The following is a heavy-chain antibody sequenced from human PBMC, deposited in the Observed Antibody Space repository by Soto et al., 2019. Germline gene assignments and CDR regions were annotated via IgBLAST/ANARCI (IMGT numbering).Heavy chain of an antibody. CDR2: ITAAGDTQ. CDR3: ARDLSNFGSGTIDF. Sequence: EVQLLESGGGLVQSEGSLRLSCLASGFTFSRYNINWVRQAPGKGLEWVAGITAAGDTQYYADSVKGRFGISRDNAKNSLYLQMDSLRDDDTAVYYCARDLSNFGSGTIDFWGLGTLVTVSS. D-gene: IGHD3-10*01. CDR1: GFTFSRYN. J-gene: IGHJ4*02. V-gene: IGHV3-48*02.